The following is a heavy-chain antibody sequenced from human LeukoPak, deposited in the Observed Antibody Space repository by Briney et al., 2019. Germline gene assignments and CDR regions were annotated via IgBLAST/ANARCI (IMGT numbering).Heavy chain of an antibody. CDR2: IIPIFGTA. J-gene: IGHJ4*02. D-gene: IGHD3-22*01. CDR3: ASRYRDSSGPYYFDY. Sequence: ASVKVSCKASGDTFSSYAISWVRQAPGQGLEWMGGIIPIFGTANYAQKFQGRVTITADKSTSTAYMELSSLRSEDTAVYYCASRYRDSSGPYYFDYWGQGTLVTVSS. CDR1: GDTFSSYA. V-gene: IGHV1-69*06.